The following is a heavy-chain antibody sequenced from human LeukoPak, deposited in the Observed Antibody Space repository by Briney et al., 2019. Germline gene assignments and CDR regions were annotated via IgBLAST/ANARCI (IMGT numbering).Heavy chain of an antibody. V-gene: IGHV4-59*08. CDR2: IYYSGST. J-gene: IGHJ5*02. CDR3: ARHARARGVQRWFDP. Sequence: SETLSLTCTVSGGSISSYYWSWIRQPPGKGLEWIGYIYYSGSTNYNPSLKSRVTISVDTSKNQFSLKLSSVTAADTAVYYCARHARARGVQRWFDPWGQGTLVTVSS. D-gene: IGHD3-10*01. CDR1: GGSISSYY.